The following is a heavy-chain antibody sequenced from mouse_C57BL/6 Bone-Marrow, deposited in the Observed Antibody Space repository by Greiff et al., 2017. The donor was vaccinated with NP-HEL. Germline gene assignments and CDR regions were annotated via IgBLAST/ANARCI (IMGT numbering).Heavy chain of an antibody. CDR3: ARKDYYGSRGYYAMDY. J-gene: IGHJ4*01. D-gene: IGHD1-1*01. CDR2: IYWDDDK. V-gene: IGHV8-12*01. Sequence: QVTLKESGPGILQSSQTLSLTCSFSGFSLSTSGMGVSWIRQPSGKGLEWLAHIYWDDDKRYNPSLKSRLTISKDTSRNQVFLKITSVDTADTATYYCARKDYYGSRGYYAMDYWGQGTSVTVSS. CDR1: GFSLSTSGMG.